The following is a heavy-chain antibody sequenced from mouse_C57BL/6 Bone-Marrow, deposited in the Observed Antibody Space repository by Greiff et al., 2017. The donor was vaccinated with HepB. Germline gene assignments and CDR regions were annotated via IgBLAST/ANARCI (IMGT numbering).Heavy chain of an antibody. J-gene: IGHJ2*01. CDR3: ARGEIYYSYFDY. D-gene: IGHD1-1*01. V-gene: IGHV1-80*01. Sequence: VQLQESGAELVKPGASVKISCKASGYAFSSYWMNWVKQRPGKGLEWIGQIYPGDGDTNYNGKFKGKATLTADKSSSTAYMQLSSLTSEDSAVYVGARGEIYYSYFDYWGQGTTLTVSS. CDR2: IYPGDGDT. CDR1: GYAFSSYW.